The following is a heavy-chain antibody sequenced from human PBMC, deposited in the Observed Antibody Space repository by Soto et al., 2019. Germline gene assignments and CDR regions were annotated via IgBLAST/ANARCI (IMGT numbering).Heavy chain of an antibody. CDR2: ISYDGSNK. CDR1: GFTFSSYA. J-gene: IGHJ4*02. Sequence: QVQLVESGGGVVQPGRSLRLSCAASGFTFSSYAMHWVRQAPGKGLEWVAVISYDGSNKYYADSVKGRFTISRDNSKNTLYLQMNSLRAEDMAVYYCSVLVVITKTVDYWGQGTLVTVSS. CDR3: SVLVVITKTVDY. D-gene: IGHD3-22*01. V-gene: IGHV3-30-3*01.